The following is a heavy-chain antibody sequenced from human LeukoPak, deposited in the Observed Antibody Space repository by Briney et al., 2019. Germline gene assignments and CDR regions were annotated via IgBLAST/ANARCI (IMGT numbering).Heavy chain of an antibody. V-gene: IGHV4-38-2*02. CDR3: ARVDQYQLLYVPYNWFDP. J-gene: IGHJ5*02. CDR2: ICHSGST. CDR1: GYSISSGYY. Sequence: PSETLSLTCTVPGYSISSGYYWGWIRQPPGKGLEWIGSICHSGSTYYNPSLKSRVTISVDTSKNQFSLKLSSVTAADTAVYYCARVDQYQLLYVPYNWFDPWGQGTLVTVSS. D-gene: IGHD2-2*02.